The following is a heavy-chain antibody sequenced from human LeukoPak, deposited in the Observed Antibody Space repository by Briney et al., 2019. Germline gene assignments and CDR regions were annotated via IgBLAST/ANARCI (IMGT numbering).Heavy chain of an antibody. CDR1: GGSFSGYY. Sequence: SETLSLTCAVYGGSFSGYYWSWIRQPPGKGLEWIGEINHSGSTNYNPSLKSRVTISVDTSKNQFSLRLSSVTAADTAVYYYARGEWELPDYWGQGTLVTVSS. V-gene: IGHV4-34*01. D-gene: IGHD1-26*01. J-gene: IGHJ4*02. CDR2: INHSGST. CDR3: ARGEWELPDY.